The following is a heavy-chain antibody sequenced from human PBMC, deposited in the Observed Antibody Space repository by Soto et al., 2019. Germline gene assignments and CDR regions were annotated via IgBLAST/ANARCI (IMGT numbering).Heavy chain of an antibody. J-gene: IGHJ3*02. CDR3: ARVRVILVVILRGDAFDI. D-gene: IGHD3-22*01. V-gene: IGHV4-31*03. CDR2: IYYSGST. CDR1: GGSISSGGYY. Sequence: SETLSLTCTVSGGSISSGGYYWSWIRQHPGKGLEWIGYIYYSGSTYYNPSLKSRVTISVDTSKNQFSLKLSSVTAADTAVYYCARVRVILVVILRGDAFDIWGQGTMVTVSS.